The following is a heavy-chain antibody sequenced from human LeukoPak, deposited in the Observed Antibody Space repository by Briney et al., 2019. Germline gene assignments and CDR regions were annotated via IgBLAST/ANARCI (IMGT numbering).Heavy chain of an antibody. CDR2: IYYSGST. CDR3: ARGRVGATYWFDP. D-gene: IGHD1-26*01. J-gene: IGHJ5*02. Sequence: SETLSLTCTVSGGSISSYYWSWIRQPPGKGLEWIGYIYYSGSTNYNPSLKSRVTISVDTSKNQFSLKLSSVTAADTAVYYCARGRVGATYWFDPWGQGTLVTVSS. CDR1: GGSISSYY. V-gene: IGHV4-59*01.